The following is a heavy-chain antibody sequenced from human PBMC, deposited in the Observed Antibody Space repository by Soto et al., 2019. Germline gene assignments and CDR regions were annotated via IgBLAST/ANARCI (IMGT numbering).Heavy chain of an antibody. J-gene: IGHJ4*02. Sequence: ASVKVSCKASGYTFTSYDVNGVRQATGQGLEWIGWMNPNSGNTGYAQKFQGRVTMTRNTSISTAYMELSSLRSEDTAVYYCGRGGPLSCSGGSRPTLYYGDQGPLATVSS. D-gene: IGHD2-15*01. CDR1: GYTFTSYD. V-gene: IGHV1-8*01. CDR3: GRGGPLSCSGGSRPTLYY. CDR2: MNPNSGNT.